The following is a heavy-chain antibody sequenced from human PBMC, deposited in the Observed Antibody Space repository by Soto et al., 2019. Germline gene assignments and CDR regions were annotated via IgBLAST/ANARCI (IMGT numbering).Heavy chain of an antibody. Sequence: EVQLVESGGGLVQPGGSLRLSCAASGFTFSSYSMNWVRQAPGKGLEWVSYISSSSSTIYYADSVKGRFTISRDNAKNSLYLQMNSLRDADTAVYYCARGPPFGVVIPTFDYWGQGTLVTVSS. CDR2: ISSSSSTI. CDR1: GFTFSSYS. CDR3: ARGPPFGVVIPTFDY. V-gene: IGHV3-48*02. D-gene: IGHD3-3*01. J-gene: IGHJ4*02.